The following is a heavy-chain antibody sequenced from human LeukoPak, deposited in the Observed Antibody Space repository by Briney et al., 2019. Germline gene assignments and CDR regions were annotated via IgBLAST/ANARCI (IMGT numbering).Heavy chain of an antibody. J-gene: IGHJ4*02. D-gene: IGHD6-13*01. CDR2: IRYDGSNK. CDR3: AKDFSGLYSSSWIDY. Sequence: GGSLRLSCAASGFTFSSYGMHWVRQAPGKGLEWVAFIRYDGSNKYYADSVKGRFTISRDNAKNSLYLQMNSLRAEDTALYYCAKDFSGLYSSSWIDYWGQGTLVTVSS. CDR1: GFTFSSYG. V-gene: IGHV3-30*02.